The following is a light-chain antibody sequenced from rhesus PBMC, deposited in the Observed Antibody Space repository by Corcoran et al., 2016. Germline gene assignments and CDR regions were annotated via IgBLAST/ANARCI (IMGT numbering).Light chain of an antibody. V-gene: IGKV1-28*01. CDR1: QGISSY. Sequence: DIQMTQSPSSLSASVGDTVTITCRASQGISSYLNWFQQKPGKAPKLLIYAASSLESGVPSRFSGSVSGTEFTLTIRSLQPEDFAAYYCLQHNNYPFTFGPGTKLDIK. J-gene: IGKJ3*01. CDR2: AAS. CDR3: LQHNNYPFT.